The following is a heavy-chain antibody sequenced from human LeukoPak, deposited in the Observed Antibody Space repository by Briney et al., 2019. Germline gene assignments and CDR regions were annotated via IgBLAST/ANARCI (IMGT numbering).Heavy chain of an antibody. CDR1: GYTFSNYG. Sequence: GASVKVSCKASGYTFSNYGISWVRQAPGQGLEWVVWISAYTGKTNYAQKVQGRVTMTTDTSTSTAYMDLRSLRSDDTAVYYCAREKYTYGRGFYFDYWGQGTLVTVSS. D-gene: IGHD5-18*01. CDR2: ISAYTGKT. J-gene: IGHJ4*02. V-gene: IGHV1-18*01. CDR3: AREKYTYGRGFYFDY.